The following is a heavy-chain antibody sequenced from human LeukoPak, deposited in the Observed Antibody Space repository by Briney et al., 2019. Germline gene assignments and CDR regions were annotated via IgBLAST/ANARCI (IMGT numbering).Heavy chain of an antibody. V-gene: IGHV4-39*01. D-gene: IGHD6-13*01. Sequence: KTSETLSLTCTVSGGSISSSSYYWGWIRQPPGKGLEWIGSIYYSGSTYYNPSLKSRVTISVDTSKNQFSLKLSSVTAADTAVYYCARHSRIAAAGIGWFDPWGQGTLVTVSS. CDR2: IYYSGST. J-gene: IGHJ5*02. CDR1: GGSISSSSYY. CDR3: ARHSRIAAAGIGWFDP.